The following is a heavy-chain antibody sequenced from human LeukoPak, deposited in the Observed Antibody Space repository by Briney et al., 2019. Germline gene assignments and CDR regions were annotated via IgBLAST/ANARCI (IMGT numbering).Heavy chain of an antibody. J-gene: IGHJ4*02. D-gene: IGHD6-13*01. CDR1: GFTFSSYA. Sequence: GGSLRLSCAASGFTFSSYAMSWVRQAPGKGLEWVSSISSSSSYIYYADSVKGRFTISRDNAKNSLYLQMNSLRAEDTALYYCAKDRGRGYSSSWTPFDYWGQGTLVTVSS. CDR2: ISSSSSYI. V-gene: IGHV3-21*04. CDR3: AKDRGRGYSSSWTPFDY.